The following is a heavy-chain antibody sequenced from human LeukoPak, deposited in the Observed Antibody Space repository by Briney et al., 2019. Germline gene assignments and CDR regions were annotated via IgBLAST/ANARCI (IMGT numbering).Heavy chain of an antibody. V-gene: IGHV3-66*01. Sequence: GGSLRLSCAASGFTVSSNYMSWVRQAPGKGLEWVSVIYSGGSTYYADSVKGRFTISRDNAKNSLYLQMNSLRAEDTAVYYCATYYDFWSGYSRSYYFDYWGQGTLVTVSS. J-gene: IGHJ4*02. D-gene: IGHD3-3*01. CDR3: ATYYDFWSGYSRSYYFDY. CDR1: GFTVSSNY. CDR2: IYSGGST.